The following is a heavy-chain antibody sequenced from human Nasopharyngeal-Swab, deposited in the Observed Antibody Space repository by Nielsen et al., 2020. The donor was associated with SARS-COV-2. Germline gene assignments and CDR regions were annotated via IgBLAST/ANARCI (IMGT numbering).Heavy chain of an antibody. CDR3: ARDVAAGTTTGLGY. J-gene: IGHJ4*02. V-gene: IGHV3-33*08. CDR1: GFTFSSYT. CDR2: IWYDGSNK. D-gene: IGHD1-7*01. Sequence: GGSLRLSCAASGFTFSSYTVNWVRQAPGKGLEWVAVIWYDGSNKYYADSVKGRFTISRDNSKNTLYLQMNSLRAEDTAVYYCARDVAAGTTTGLGYWGQGTLVTVSS.